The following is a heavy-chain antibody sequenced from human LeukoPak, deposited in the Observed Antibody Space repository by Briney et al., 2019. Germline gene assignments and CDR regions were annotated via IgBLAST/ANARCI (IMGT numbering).Heavy chain of an antibody. J-gene: IGHJ4*02. CDR1: GGTFSSYA. D-gene: IGHD3-3*01. CDR2: IIPILGIA. V-gene: IGHV1-69*10. Sequence: SVTVSCKASGGTFSSYAISWVRQAPGQGLEWMGRIIPILGIANYAQKFQGRVTITADKSTSTAYMELSSLRSEDTAVYYCASARLRFLEWLFFDYWGQGTLVTVSS. CDR3: ASARLRFLEWLFFDY.